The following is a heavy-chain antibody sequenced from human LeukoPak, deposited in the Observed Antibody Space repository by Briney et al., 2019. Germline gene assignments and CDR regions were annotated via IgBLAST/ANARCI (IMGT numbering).Heavy chain of an antibody. CDR1: GGSFSGYY. Sequence: PSETLSLTCAVYGGSFSGYYWSWIRQPPGKGLEWIGEINHSGSTNYNPSLKSRVTISVDTSKNQFSLKLSSVTAADTAVYYCARGRHIVVVTASTYYYGMDVWGQGTTVTVSS. CDR3: ARGRHIVVVTASTYYYGMDV. J-gene: IGHJ6*02. D-gene: IGHD2-21*02. CDR2: INHSGST. V-gene: IGHV4-34*01.